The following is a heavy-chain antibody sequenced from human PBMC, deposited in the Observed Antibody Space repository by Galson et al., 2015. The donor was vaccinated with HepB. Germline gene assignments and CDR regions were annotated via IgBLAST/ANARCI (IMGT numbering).Heavy chain of an antibody. CDR3: ARDDQVQLERHRPTAVDY. V-gene: IGHV3-33*01. CDR1: GFTFSSYG. D-gene: IGHD1-1*01. J-gene: IGHJ4*02. CDR2: IWYDGSNK. Sequence: SLRLSCAASGFTFSSYGMHWVRQAPGKGLEWVAVIWYDGSNKYYADSVKGRFTISRDNSKNTLYLQMNSLRAEDTAVYYCARDDQVQLERHRPTAVDYWGQGTLVTVSS.